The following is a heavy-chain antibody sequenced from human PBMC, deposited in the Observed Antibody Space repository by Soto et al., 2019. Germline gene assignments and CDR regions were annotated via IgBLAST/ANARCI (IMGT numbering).Heavy chain of an antibody. CDR2: IYHSGST. D-gene: IGHD2-15*01. V-gene: IGHV4-59*08. CDR3: ARQLGYCSGGSCYSHFDY. J-gene: IGHJ4*02. CDR1: GGSISSYY. Sequence: PSETLSLTCTVSGGSISSYYWSWIRQPPGKGLEWIGYIYHSGSTNYNPSLKSRVTISVDTSKNQFSLKLSSVTAADTAVYYCARQLGYCSGGSCYSHFDYWGQGTLVTVSS.